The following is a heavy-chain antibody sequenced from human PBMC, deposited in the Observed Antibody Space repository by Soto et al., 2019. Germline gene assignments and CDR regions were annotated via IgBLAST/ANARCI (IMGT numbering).Heavy chain of an antibody. CDR3: ARHRGDGYNLHLFDY. V-gene: IGHV4-39*01. Sequence: SETLSLTCTVSGGSISSSSYYWGWIRQPPGKGLEWIGSIYYSGSTYYNPSLKSRVTISVDTSKNQFSLKLSSVTAADTAVYYCARHRGDGYNLHLFDYWGQGTLVTVSS. CDR2: IYYSGST. D-gene: IGHD5-12*01. CDR1: GGSISSSSYY. J-gene: IGHJ4*02.